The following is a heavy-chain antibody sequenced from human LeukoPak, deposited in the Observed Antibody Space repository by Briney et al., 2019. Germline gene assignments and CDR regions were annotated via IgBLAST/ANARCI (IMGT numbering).Heavy chain of an antibody. J-gene: IGHJ4*02. CDR2: IIPIFGTA. Sequence: RASVKVSCKASGGTFSSYAISWVRQAPGQGLEWMGGIIPIFGTANYAQKFQGRVTITTDESTSTAYMELSSLRSEDTAVCYCARVGYSYGYDYFDYWGQGTLVTVSS. CDR3: ARVGYSYGYDYFDY. D-gene: IGHD5-18*01. V-gene: IGHV1-69*05. CDR1: GGTFSSYA.